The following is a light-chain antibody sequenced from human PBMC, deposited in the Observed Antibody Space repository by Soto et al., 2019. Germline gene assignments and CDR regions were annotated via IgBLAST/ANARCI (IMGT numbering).Light chain of an antibody. CDR3: LQYGDCYT. Sequence: EIVLTQSPGSLSLSPGEGATLSCRASQRVSNNLEAWNQQKSGQAPRLLISAASTRATGVSERFSGSGSGTDFVLTISRLEPEDFAAYYCLQYGDCYTFGQGTNLELK. CDR1: QRVSNNL. V-gene: IGKV3-20*01. CDR2: AAS. J-gene: IGKJ2*01.